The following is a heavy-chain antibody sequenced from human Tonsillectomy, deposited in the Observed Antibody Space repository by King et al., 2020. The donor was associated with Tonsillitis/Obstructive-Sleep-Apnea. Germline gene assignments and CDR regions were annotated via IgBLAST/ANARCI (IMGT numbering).Heavy chain of an antibody. CDR2: ISGSGGRK. D-gene: IGHD1-26*01. CDR3: AKDGSGSYDGVDS. Sequence: VQLVESGGGLIQPGGSLRLSCEASGFTFSSYAMTWVRQAPGKGLEWVSTISGSGGRKYYADSVKGRFTISRDNSKNTLYLQMNSLRAEDTAIYYCAKDGSGSYDGVDSWGQGTLVTVSS. CDR1: GFTFSSYA. V-gene: IGHV3-23*04. J-gene: IGHJ4*02.